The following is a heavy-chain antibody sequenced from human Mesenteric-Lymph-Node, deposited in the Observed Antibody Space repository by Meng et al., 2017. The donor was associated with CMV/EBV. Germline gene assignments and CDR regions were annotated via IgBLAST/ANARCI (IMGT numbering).Heavy chain of an antibody. CDR1: GFTFSGSV. Sequence: GESLKISCADSGFTFSGSVMHWVRQASGKGLEWVGRIRTKANNYATSYAPSVKGRFTISRDNAKNSLYLQMNSLRAEDTAVYYCARDKWIAAAGDDYYYYYYGMDVWGQGTTVTVSS. CDR3: ARDKWIAAAGDDYYYYYYGMDV. V-gene: IGHV3-73*01. D-gene: IGHD6-13*01. CDR2: IRTKANNYAT. J-gene: IGHJ6*02.